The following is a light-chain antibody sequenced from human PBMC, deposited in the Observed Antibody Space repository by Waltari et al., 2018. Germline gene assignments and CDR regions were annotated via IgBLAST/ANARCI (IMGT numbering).Light chain of an antibody. V-gene: IGLV3-21*02. CDR3: QVWDGRTDHPVV. Sequence: SYILTQPPSVSVAPGETARITCGGNNIGTKSVHRYQQKPGQAPVLVVFDDSDRPSGIPERFSGSNSGDTATLTISRVEAGDEAAYYCQVWDGRTDHPVVFGGGTKLAVL. CDR1: NIGTKS. CDR2: DDS. J-gene: IGLJ2*01.